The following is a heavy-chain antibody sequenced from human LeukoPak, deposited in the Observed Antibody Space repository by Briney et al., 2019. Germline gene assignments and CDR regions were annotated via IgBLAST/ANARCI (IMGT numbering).Heavy chain of an antibody. V-gene: IGHV1-18*01. CDR1: GYTFTSYG. D-gene: IGHD3-10*01. J-gene: IGHJ4*02. Sequence: ASVKVSCKASGYTFTSYGFSWVRQAPGQGLEWMGWVSTYYGNTNYAQKLQDRVTMATDTSTSTAYMELTSLRSDDTAVYYCARVYSANYYGSGDRPFLFDYWGQGTVVTVSS. CDR2: VSTYYGNT. CDR3: ARVYSANYYGSGDRPFLFDY.